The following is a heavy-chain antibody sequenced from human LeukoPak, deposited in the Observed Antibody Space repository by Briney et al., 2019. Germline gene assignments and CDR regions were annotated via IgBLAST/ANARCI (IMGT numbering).Heavy chain of an antibody. CDR3: VWSDDHYYMDV. Sequence: GASVKVSCKASGYTFTSYYTHWVRQAPGQGLEWMGIINPSGGSTSYAQKFQGRVTMTRDMSTSTDYMELSSLRSEDTAVYYCVWSDDHYYMDVWGKGTTVTVSS. D-gene: IGHD3-10*01. J-gene: IGHJ6*03. CDR1: GYTFTSYY. CDR2: INPSGGST. V-gene: IGHV1-46*01.